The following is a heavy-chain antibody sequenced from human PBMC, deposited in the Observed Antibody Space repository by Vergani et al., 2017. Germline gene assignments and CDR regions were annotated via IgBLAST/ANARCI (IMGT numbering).Heavy chain of an antibody. D-gene: IGHD1-26*01. J-gene: IGHJ6*03. CDR2: INAGNGNT. CDR3: ARDYINYLVGVAYYMDV. CDR1: GYTFTSYA. Sequence: QVQLVQSGAEVKKPGASVKVSCKASGYTFTSYAMHWVRQAPGQRLEWMGWINAGNGNTKYSQKFQGRVTITRDTSASTAYMELSSLRYEDTAVYYCARDYINYLVGVAYYMDVWGKGTTVTVSS. V-gene: IGHV1-3*01.